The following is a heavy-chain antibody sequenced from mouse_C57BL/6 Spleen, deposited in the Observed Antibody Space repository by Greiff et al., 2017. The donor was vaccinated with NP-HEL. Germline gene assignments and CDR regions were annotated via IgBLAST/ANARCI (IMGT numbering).Heavy chain of an antibody. J-gene: IGHJ4*01. V-gene: IGHV1-66*01. D-gene: IGHD2-14*01. CDR2: IYPGSGNT. CDR1: GYSFTSYY. CDR3: ARAGEYDEMDY. Sequence: VQLVESGPELVKPGASVKISCKASGYSFTSYYIHWVKQRPGQGLEWIGWIYPGSGNTKYNEKFKGKATLTADTSSSTAYMQLSSLTSEDSAVYYCARAGEYDEMDYWGQGTSVTVSS.